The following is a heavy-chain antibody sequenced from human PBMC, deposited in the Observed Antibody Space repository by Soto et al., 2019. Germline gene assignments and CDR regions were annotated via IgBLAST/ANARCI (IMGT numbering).Heavy chain of an antibody. CDR2: ISYDGSNK. CDR3: ARFLIAAAGTPLSVGY. V-gene: IGHV3-30-3*01. CDR1: GFTFSSYA. D-gene: IGHD6-13*01. J-gene: IGHJ4*02. Sequence: QVQLVESGGGVVQPGRSLRLSCAASGFTFSSYAMHWVRQAPDKGLEWVAVISYDGSNKYYADSVKGRFTISRDNSKNTLYLQMNSLRAEDTAVYYCARFLIAAAGTPLSVGYWGQGTLVTVSS.